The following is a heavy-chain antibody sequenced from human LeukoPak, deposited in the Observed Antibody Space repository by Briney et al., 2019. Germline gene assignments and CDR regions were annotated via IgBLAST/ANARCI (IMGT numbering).Heavy chain of an antibody. Sequence: SETLSLTCTVSGDSLSSHYWSWIRQPPGQGLEWIGYIYGSGSAHYDPSFRSRVTISEDASKNQFSLKLTSVTAADTAVYYCARSVGWYSYDSWGQGTLVTVSS. D-gene: IGHD6-19*01. CDR2: IYGSGSA. CDR1: GDSLSSHY. J-gene: IGHJ4*02. CDR3: ARSVGWYSYDS. V-gene: IGHV4-59*08.